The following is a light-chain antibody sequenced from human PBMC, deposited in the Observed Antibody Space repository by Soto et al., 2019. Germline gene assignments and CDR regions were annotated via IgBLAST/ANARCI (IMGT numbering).Light chain of an antibody. V-gene: IGKV1-5*01. Sequence: DVQMTQSPSTLSASVGDRVTITCRANQDVSSWLAWYQQKPGKAPKLLIYDASSLESGVPPRFSGSGSGTEFTLTISSLQPDDFATYYCQQYNSYSRTFGQGTKVDNK. J-gene: IGKJ1*01. CDR2: DAS. CDR1: QDVSSW. CDR3: QQYNSYSRT.